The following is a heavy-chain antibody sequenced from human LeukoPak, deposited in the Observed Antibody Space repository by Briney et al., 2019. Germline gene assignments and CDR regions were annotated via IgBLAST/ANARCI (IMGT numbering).Heavy chain of an antibody. CDR1: GGTFSSYA. CDR2: IIPIFGTA. V-gene: IGHV1-69*06. D-gene: IGHD2-15*01. Sequence: SVKVSCKASGGTFSSYAISWVRQAPGQGLEWMGGIIPIFGTANYAQKFQGRVTITADKSTSTAYMELSSLRSEDTAVYYCARDGGYCSGGSCYSGWFDPWGQGTLVTVSS. CDR3: ARDGGYCSGGSCYSGWFDP. J-gene: IGHJ5*02.